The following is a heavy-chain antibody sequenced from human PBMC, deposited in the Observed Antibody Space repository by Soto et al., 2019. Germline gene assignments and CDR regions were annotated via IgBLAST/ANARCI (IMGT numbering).Heavy chain of an antibody. J-gene: IGHJ6*02. CDR2: ISYDGSNK. CDR3: ANDLGRGYDRRLRDYYGMDV. V-gene: IGHV3-30*18. CDR1: GFTFSSYG. D-gene: IGHD5-12*01. Sequence: QVQLVESGGGVVQPGRSLRLSCAASGFTFSSYGMHWVRQAPGKGLEWVAVISYDGSNKYYADSVKGRFTISRDNSENTMYLQKNSLSAEDTTVYYCANDLGRGYDRRLRDYYGMDVWGQGTTVTVSS.